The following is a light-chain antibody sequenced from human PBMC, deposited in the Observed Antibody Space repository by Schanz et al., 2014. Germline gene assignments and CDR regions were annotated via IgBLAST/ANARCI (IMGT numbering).Light chain of an antibody. J-gene: IGLJ3*02. Sequence: QSALTQPRSVSGSPGQSVTISCTGTSSDLGAYPYVSWYQHHPGKAPKVMIFDVSKRPSGVPDRFSGSKSGNTASLAISGLQSEDEAEYYCAAWDGSAWVFGGGTKLTVL. CDR1: SSDLGAYPY. CDR2: DVS. CDR3: AAWDGSAWV. V-gene: IGLV2-11*01.